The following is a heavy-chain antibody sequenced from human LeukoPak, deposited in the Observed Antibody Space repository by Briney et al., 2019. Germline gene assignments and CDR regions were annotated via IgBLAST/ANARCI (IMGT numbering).Heavy chain of an antibody. J-gene: IGHJ4*02. V-gene: IGHV3-48*01. CDR3: ARDLVLRYFDWLSPVFDY. D-gene: IGHD3-9*01. CDR1: GFTFSSYS. Sequence: GGSLRLSCAASGFTFSSYSMNWVRQAPGKGLEWVSYISSSSSTIYYADSVKGRFTISRDNAKNSLYLQMNSLRAEDTAVYYCARDLVLRYFDWLSPVFDYWGQGTLVTVSS. CDR2: ISSSSSTI.